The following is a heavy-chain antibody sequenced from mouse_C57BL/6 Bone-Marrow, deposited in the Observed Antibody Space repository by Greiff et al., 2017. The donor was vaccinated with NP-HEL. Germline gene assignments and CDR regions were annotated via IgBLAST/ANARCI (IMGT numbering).Heavy chain of an antibody. D-gene: IGHD1-1*01. CDR1: GFTFSSYA. Sequence: EVKLVEPGGGLVQPGGSLKLSCAASGFTFSSYAMSWVRQTPEKRLEWVATISDGGSYTYYPDNVKGRFTLSRDNAKNNLYLQMSHLKSEDTAMYYCARDKNYGSPYYFDYWGQGTTLTVSS. V-gene: IGHV5-4*01. CDR2: ISDGGSYT. CDR3: ARDKNYGSPYYFDY. J-gene: IGHJ2*01.